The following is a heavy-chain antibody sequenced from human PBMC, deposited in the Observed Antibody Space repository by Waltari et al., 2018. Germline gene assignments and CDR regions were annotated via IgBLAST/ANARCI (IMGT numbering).Heavy chain of an antibody. D-gene: IGHD2-2*01. Sequence: EVQLVQSGAEVKKPGATVKISCKASGYTFTDYYMHWVQQAPGKGLEWMGRVDPEDGETIKAEKFQGRVTITADKSTDTAYMELSSLRSEDTAVYYCATDRGWDQLLFGGSYLYSDAFDIWGQGTMVTVSS. CDR3: ATDRGWDQLLFGGSYLYSDAFDI. CDR1: GYTFTDYY. CDR2: VDPEDGET. V-gene: IGHV1-69-2*01. J-gene: IGHJ3*02.